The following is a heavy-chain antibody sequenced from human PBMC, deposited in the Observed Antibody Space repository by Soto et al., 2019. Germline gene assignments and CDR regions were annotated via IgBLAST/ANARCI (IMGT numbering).Heavy chain of an antibody. CDR1: GYTFSSYH. CDR3: ARALPPVDY. Sequence: QIQLVQSGAEVKKPGASVKVSCKASGYTFSSYHITWVRQAPGQGLEWMGWTSAYNGNTNYAQNLQGRVTMTTDPSTSTAYMELRSLRSDDTAVYYCARALPPVDYWGQGTLVTVSS. J-gene: IGHJ4*02. V-gene: IGHV1-18*01. CDR2: TSAYNGNT.